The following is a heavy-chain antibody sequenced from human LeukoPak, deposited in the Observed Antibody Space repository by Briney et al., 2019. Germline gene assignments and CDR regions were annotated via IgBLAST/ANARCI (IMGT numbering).Heavy chain of an antibody. CDR3: AKSGGYGLIDY. CDR1: GASVSGSGYY. CDR2: IYDSGST. V-gene: IGHV4-39*01. J-gene: IGHJ4*02. D-gene: IGHD1-26*01. Sequence: SETLSLTCTVSGASVSGSGYYWGWIRQPPGKGLEWIGNIYDSGSTYYNASLQSRVTISIDTSKNQFSLRLSSVTAADTAMYYCAKSGGYGLIDYWGQGTLVTVSS.